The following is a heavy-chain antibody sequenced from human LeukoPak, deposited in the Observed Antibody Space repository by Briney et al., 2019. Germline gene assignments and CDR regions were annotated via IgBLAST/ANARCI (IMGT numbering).Heavy chain of an antibody. J-gene: IGHJ4*02. CDR3: TTTAGYSGYDYGY. CDR1: GFTFSNAW. Sequence: PGGSLRLSCAASGFTFSNAWLSWVRQAPGKGLEWVGRIKSKVNGGTTDYAAPVKGRFSISRDDSKNTVYLQMNSLKTEDTAVYYCTTTAGYSGYDYGYWGQGTLVTVSS. V-gene: IGHV3-15*01. D-gene: IGHD5-12*01. CDR2: IKSKVNGGTT.